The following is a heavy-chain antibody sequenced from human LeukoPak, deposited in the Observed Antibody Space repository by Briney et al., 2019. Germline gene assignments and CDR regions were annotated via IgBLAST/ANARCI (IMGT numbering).Heavy chain of an antibody. CDR3: ARDCYGGNGIDY. V-gene: IGHV3-48*03. CDR1: GFTFSSYE. J-gene: IGHJ4*02. CDR2: ISSSGSTI. D-gene: IGHD4-23*01. Sequence: GGSLRLSCAASGFTFSSYEMNWVRQAPGKGLEWVSYISSSGSTIYYADSVKGRSTISRDNAKNSLYLQMNSLRVEDTAVYYCARDCYGGNGIDYWGQGTLVTVSS.